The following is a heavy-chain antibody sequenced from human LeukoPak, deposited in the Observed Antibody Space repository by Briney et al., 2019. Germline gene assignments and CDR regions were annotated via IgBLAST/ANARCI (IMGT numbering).Heavy chain of an antibody. J-gene: IGHJ6*02. Sequence: SETLSLTCTVSGGSISSYYWSWIRQPAGKGLEWIGRIYTSGSTNYNPSLKSRVTISGDTSKNQFSLRLSSVTAADTAVYYCVRVVPAARFGMDVWGQGTTVTVSS. CDR2: IYTSGST. D-gene: IGHD2-2*01. CDR1: GGSISSYY. V-gene: IGHV4-4*07. CDR3: VRVVPAARFGMDV.